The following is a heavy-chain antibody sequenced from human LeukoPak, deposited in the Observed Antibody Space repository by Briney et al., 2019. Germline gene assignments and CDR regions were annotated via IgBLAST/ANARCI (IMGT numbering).Heavy chain of an antibody. V-gene: IGHV3-49*04. Sequence: PGGSLRLSCTGSGFTFGDYGMSWVRQAPGKGLEWVGFIRSKAYGGTTEYAASVKGRFTISRDDSKSIAYLQMNSLKTEDTAVYYCTRPRYCSGGSCYFDYWGQGTPVTVSS. CDR2: IRSKAYGGTT. CDR3: TRPRYCSGGSCYFDY. D-gene: IGHD2-15*01. CDR1: GFTFGDYG. J-gene: IGHJ4*02.